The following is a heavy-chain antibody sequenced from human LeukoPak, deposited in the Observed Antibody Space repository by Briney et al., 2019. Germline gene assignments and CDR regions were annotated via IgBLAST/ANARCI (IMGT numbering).Heavy chain of an antibody. D-gene: IGHD3-10*01. J-gene: IGHJ4*02. CDR1: GYTFTGYY. CDR3: ARFGPDYYGSGSYIPFDY. V-gene: IGHV1-3*01. Sequence: ASVKVSCKASGYTFTGYYMHWVRQAPGQRLEWMGWINAGNGNTKYSQKFQGRVTITRDTSASTAYMELSSLRSEDTAVYYCARFGPDYYGSGSYIPFDYWGQGTLVTVSS. CDR2: INAGNGNT.